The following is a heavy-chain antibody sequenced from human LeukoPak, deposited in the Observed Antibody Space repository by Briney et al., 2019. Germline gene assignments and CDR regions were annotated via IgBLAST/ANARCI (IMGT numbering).Heavy chain of an antibody. CDR1: GFTFSNAW. D-gene: IGHD4-23*01. CDR2: IKTNTDGGTT. Sequence: KPGGSLRLSCAASGFTFSNAWMSWVRQAPGKGLEWVGRIKTNTDGGTTDYAAPVKGRFTVSRDDSKNTLYLQMNSLKTEDTAIYYCATGLGGYWGQGTLVTVSS. V-gene: IGHV3-15*01. CDR3: ATGLGGY. J-gene: IGHJ4*02.